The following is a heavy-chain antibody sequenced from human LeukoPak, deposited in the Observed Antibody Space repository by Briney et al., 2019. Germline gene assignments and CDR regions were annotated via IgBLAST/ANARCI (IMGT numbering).Heavy chain of an antibody. J-gene: IGHJ4*02. Sequence: SETLSLTCTVSGGSVSSGSYYWSWIRQPPGKGLEWIGYIYYSGSTNYNPSLKRRVTISVDTSKNQFSLKLSSVTAADTAVYYCARWGWGSFYFDYWGQGTLVTVSS. CDR3: ARWGWGSFYFDY. CDR1: GGSVSSGSYY. V-gene: IGHV4-61*01. CDR2: IYYSGST. D-gene: IGHD3-16*01.